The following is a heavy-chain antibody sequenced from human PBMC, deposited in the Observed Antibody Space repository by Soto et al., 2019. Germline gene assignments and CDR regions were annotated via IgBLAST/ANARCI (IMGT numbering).Heavy chain of an antibody. V-gene: IGHV3-21*01. CDR1: GFTFSSYS. Sequence: EVQLVESGGGLVKPGGSLRLSCAASGFTFSSYSMNWVRQAPGKGLEWVSSISSSSSYIYYADSVKGRFTISRDNAKNSLYLQMNSLRAEDTAVYYCARDHGLDCSGGSCYPNYFDYWGQGTLVTVSS. CDR3: ARDHGLDCSGGSCYPNYFDY. D-gene: IGHD2-15*01. CDR2: ISSSSSYI. J-gene: IGHJ4*02.